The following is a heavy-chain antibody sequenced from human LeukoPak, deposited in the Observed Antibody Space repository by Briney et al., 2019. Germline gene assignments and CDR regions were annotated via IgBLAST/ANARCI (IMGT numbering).Heavy chain of an antibody. CDR3: ARGLRMGYYYDSSGYFLDY. CDR1: GGSISSYY. D-gene: IGHD3-22*01. J-gene: IGHJ4*02. CDR2: IYYSGST. Sequence: SETLSLTCTVSGGSISSYYWSWIRQPPGKGLEWIGYIYYSGSTNYNPSLKSRVTISVDTSKNQFSLKLSSVTAADTAVYYCARGLRMGYYYDSSGYFLDYWGQGTPVTVSS. V-gene: IGHV4-59*01.